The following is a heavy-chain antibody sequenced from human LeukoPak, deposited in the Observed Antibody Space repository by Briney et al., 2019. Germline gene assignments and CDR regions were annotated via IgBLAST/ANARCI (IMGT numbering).Heavy chain of an antibody. CDR3: ARGIGKTAAGRNYYYYYYMDV. Sequence: ASVKVSCKASGYTFTGYYMHWVRQAPGQGLEWMGIINPSGGSTSYAQKFQGRVTMTRDMSTSTVYMELSSLRSEDTAVYYCARGIGKTAAGRNYYYYYYMDVWGKGTTVTVSS. CDR1: GYTFTGYY. J-gene: IGHJ6*03. V-gene: IGHV1-46*01. CDR2: INPSGGST. D-gene: IGHD6-13*01.